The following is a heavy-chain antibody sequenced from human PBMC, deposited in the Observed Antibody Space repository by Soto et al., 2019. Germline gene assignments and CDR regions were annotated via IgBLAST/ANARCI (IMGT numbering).Heavy chain of an antibody. CDR1: GFSFSTYG. J-gene: IGHJ5*02. D-gene: IGHD2-15*01. CDR2: ISYDGTNK. V-gene: IGHV3-30*18. Sequence: QVQLVESGGGVVQPGRSLRLSCAASGFSFSTYGMHWVRQAPGKGLEWVAIISYDGTNKYYADSVKGRFTISRDNSKTTLYLQMNSLRVEDTADYYCAKGYGGGPPHGWFDPWGQGTRVTVSS. CDR3: AKGYGGGPPHGWFDP.